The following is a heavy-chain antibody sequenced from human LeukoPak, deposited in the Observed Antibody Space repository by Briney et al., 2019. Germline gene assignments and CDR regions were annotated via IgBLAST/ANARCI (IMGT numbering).Heavy chain of an antibody. D-gene: IGHD5-18*01. Sequence: ASVKVSCKASGYTFTSYGISWVRQAPGQGLEWMGWISAYNGNTNYAQKLQGRVTMTTDTSTSTAYMELRSLRSDDTAVYYCARDQKGGGYSYGYYYWGQGTLVTVSS. V-gene: IGHV1-18*01. J-gene: IGHJ4*02. CDR3: ARDQKGGGYSYGYYY. CDR1: GYTFTSYG. CDR2: ISAYNGNT.